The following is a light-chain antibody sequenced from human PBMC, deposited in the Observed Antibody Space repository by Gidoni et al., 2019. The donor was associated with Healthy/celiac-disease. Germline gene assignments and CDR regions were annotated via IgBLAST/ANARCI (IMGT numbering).Light chain of an antibody. V-gene: IGKV1-39*01. CDR1: QSISSS. CDR2: AAS. J-gene: IGKJ1*01. CDR3: QQSYSTPQT. Sequence: DIQITQSPSSLSASVGDRVTITFRASQSISSSLHWYQQKPGKAPKLLIYAASSLQSGVPSRVSGSGAGTEFTLTIRSLQPEDLATYYCQQSYSTPQTFGQGTKVEIK.